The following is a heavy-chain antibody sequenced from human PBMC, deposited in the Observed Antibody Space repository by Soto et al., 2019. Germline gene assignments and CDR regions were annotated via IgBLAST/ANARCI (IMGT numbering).Heavy chain of an antibody. Sequence: SETLSLTCTVSGGPISSGGYYWSWIRQHPGKGLEWIGYIYYSGSTYYNPSLKSRVTISVDTSKNQFSLKLSSVTAADTAVYYCARGYGEDDAFDIWGQGTMVTVSS. D-gene: IGHD4-17*01. CDR1: GGPISSGGYY. CDR2: IYYSGST. CDR3: ARGYGEDDAFDI. J-gene: IGHJ3*02. V-gene: IGHV4-31*03.